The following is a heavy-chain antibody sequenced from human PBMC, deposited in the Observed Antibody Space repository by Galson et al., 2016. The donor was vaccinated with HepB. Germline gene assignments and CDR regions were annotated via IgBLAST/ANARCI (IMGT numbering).Heavy chain of an antibody. Sequence: SLRLSCAASGFVFSNFGLSWVRQAPGKGLEWVASISTRRTTYYSDSVQGRFTISRDNSNNTLYLQMNGLRAEDPAVYYCAKERLVRRIFDHWGQGPLLTVSS. CDR3: AKERLVRRIFDH. CDR2: ISTRRTT. V-gene: IGHV3-23*01. CDR1: GFVFSNFG. J-gene: IGHJ4*02. D-gene: IGHD1-1*01.